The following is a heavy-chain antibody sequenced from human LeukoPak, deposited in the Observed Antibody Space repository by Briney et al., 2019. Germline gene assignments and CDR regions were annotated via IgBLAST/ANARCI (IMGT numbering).Heavy chain of an antibody. Sequence: GGSLRLSCAASGFTFSNALMSWVRQAPGKGLEWVGRIKSKTDGGTTDYAAPVKGRFTISRDDSKNTLYLQMNSLKTEDTAVYYCTTDYYDSSGYYSLEYWGQGTLVTVSS. CDR2: IKSKTDGGTT. D-gene: IGHD3-22*01. CDR1: GFTFSNAL. CDR3: TTDYYDSSGYYSLEY. V-gene: IGHV3-15*01. J-gene: IGHJ4*02.